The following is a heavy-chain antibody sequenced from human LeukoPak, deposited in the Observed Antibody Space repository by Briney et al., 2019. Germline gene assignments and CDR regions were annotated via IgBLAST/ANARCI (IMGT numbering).Heavy chain of an antibody. Sequence: GGSLRLSCAASGFTFSSYAMSWVRQAPGKGLEWVSAISGSGGSTYYADSVKGRFTISRDNSKNTLYLQMNSLRAEDTAVYYCAILPRGYYYDSSWSGGGFDYWGQGTLVTVSS. CDR2: ISGSGGST. CDR1: GFTFSSYA. J-gene: IGHJ4*02. V-gene: IGHV3-23*01. D-gene: IGHD3-22*01. CDR3: AILPRGYYYDSSWSGGGFDY.